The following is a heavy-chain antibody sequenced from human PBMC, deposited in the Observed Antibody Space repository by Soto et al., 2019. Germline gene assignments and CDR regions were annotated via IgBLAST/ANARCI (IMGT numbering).Heavy chain of an antibody. CDR3: ARVVAGRFDY. D-gene: IGHD1-26*01. Sequence: SETLSLTCTVSGGSINHYYWTWIRQPPGKGLEWMGYIYYSGTTTNYNPSLKSRVTMTRDTSTSTVYMELSSLRSEDTAVYYCARVVAGRFDYWGQGTLVTVSS. CDR2: IYYSGTTT. J-gene: IGHJ4*02. CDR1: GGSINHYY. V-gene: IGHV4-59*01.